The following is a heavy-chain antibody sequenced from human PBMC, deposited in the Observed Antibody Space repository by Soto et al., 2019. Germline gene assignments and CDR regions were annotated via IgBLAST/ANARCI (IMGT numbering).Heavy chain of an antibody. Sequence: SETLSLTCTGSGGSISSYYWSWIRQPPGKGLEWIGYIYYSGSTNYNPSLKSRVTISVDTSKNQCSLKLSSVTAADTAVYYCARGPRAGYCSGDNCYPLDYWGQGTLVTVSS. V-gene: IGHV4-59*12. CDR3: ARGPRAGYCSGDNCYPLDY. CDR1: GGSISSYY. D-gene: IGHD2-15*01. J-gene: IGHJ4*02. CDR2: IYYSGST.